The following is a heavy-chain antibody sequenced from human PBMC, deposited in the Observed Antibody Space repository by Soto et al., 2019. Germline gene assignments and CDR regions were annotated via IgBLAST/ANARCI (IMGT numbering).Heavy chain of an antibody. V-gene: IGHV4-59*01. CDR2: IYYSGST. CDR1: GGSISSYY. CDR3: ARVYYYGSGSYEGNWFDP. Sequence: SETLSLTCTVSGGSISSYYWSWIRQPPGKGLEWIGYIYYSGSTNYNPSLKSRVTISVDTSKNQFSLKLSSVTAADTAVYYCARVYYYGSGSYEGNWFDPWGQGTLVTVSS. D-gene: IGHD3-10*01. J-gene: IGHJ5*02.